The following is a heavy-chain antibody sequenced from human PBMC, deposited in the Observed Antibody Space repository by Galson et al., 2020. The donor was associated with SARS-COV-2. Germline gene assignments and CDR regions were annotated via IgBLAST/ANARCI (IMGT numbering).Heavy chain of an antibody. Sequence: ASVKVSCKASGFTFSHYPIHWVRQAPGQRLEWMGWLNPANGNTKYSQMFQGRVTLNRDTSATTAYMDLTGLTSEDTAVYYCARGSGWSYALDFWGQGTLVTVS. J-gene: IGHJ4*02. CDR1: GFTFSHYP. D-gene: IGHD6-19*01. CDR2: LNPANGNT. V-gene: IGHV1-3*01. CDR3: ARGSGWSYALDF.